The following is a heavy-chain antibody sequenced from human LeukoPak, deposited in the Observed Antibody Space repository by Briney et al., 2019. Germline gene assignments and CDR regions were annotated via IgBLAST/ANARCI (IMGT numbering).Heavy chain of an antibody. CDR1: GYSFTSYW. CDR2: IYPGDSDT. D-gene: IGHD3-9*01. Sequence: PGESLQISCEGSGYSFTSYWIGWVRQMPGKGLEWMGIIYPGDSDTRYSPSFQGQVTISADKSISTAYLQWSSLKASDTAMYYCARLDILTGYYNGYNDYWGQGTLVTVSS. CDR3: ARLDILTGYYNGYNDY. J-gene: IGHJ4*02. V-gene: IGHV5-51*01.